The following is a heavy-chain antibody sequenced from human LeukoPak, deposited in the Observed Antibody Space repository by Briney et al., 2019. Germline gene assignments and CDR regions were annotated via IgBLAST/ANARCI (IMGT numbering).Heavy chain of an antibody. Sequence: SETLSLTCTVSGGSISSGRYWRSWIRQHPGKGLEWIGYVYYSGSTYYNPSLRSRLSISVDTSKNQFSLSLSSVTAADTAVYYCARAILTASGSVWYFDLWGRGTLVTVSS. J-gene: IGHJ2*01. CDR3: ARAILTASGSVWYFDL. V-gene: IGHV4-31*03. D-gene: IGHD3-3*01. CDR1: GGSISSGRYW. CDR2: VYYSGST.